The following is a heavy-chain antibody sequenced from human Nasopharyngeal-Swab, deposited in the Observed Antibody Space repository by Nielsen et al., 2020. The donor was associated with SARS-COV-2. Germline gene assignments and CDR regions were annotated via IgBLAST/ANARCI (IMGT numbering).Heavy chain of an antibody. J-gene: IGHJ3*02. CDR2: IRSKTYGGAP. V-gene: IGHV3-49*01. D-gene: IGHD1-26*01. CDR1: GFTFGDYA. CDR3: ARSVGSFYGQGAFDI. Sequence: GGSLRLSCTTSGFTFGDYAMSWFRQAPGKGLEWVGFIRSKTYGGAPEYAASVKGRFTISRDGAESIAYLQMNSLETEDTGVYYCARSVGSFYGQGAFDIWGQGTMATVSS.